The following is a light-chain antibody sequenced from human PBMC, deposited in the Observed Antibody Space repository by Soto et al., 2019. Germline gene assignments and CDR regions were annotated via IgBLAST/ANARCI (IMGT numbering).Light chain of an antibody. V-gene: IGLV1-44*01. J-gene: IGLJ2*01. CDR3: AAWDDSLTGVV. Sequence: QSLLTQPPSASGTPGQRVTISCSGSSSNIGSSTVNWYQQLPGTAPKVLIYLNDQRPSGVPDRFSGSQSGTSASLAISGLQSEDEADYYCAAWDDSLTGVVFGGGTKLTVL. CDR1: SSNIGSST. CDR2: LND.